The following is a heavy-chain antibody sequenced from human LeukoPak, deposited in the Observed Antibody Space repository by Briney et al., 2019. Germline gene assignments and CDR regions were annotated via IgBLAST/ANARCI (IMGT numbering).Heavy chain of an antibody. J-gene: IGHJ4*02. CDR1: GFTVSHNY. CDR2: IYSGGST. CDR3: ASFSLEWFTFDY. Sequence: GSLRLSCAASGFTVSHNYMSWVRQAPGKGLEWVSVIYSGGSTYYADSVKGRFTISRDNSKNTLYLQMNSLRVEDTAVYYCASFSLEWFTFDYWGQGTLVTVSS. V-gene: IGHV3-53*01. D-gene: IGHD3-3*01.